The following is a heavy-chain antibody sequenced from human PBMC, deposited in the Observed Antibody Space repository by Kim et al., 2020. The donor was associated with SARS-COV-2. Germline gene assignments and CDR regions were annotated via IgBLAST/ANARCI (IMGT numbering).Heavy chain of an antibody. D-gene: IGHD6-13*01. V-gene: IGHV3-30*18. CDR1: GFTFSSYG. Sequence: GGSLRLSCAASGFTFSSYGMHWVRQAPGKGLEWVAVISYDGSNKYYADSVKGRFTISRDNSKNTLYLQMNSLRAEDTAVYNCAKQSYPGIAAAGRDYWG. J-gene: IGHJ4*01. CDR3: AKQSYPGIAAAGRDY. CDR2: ISYDGSNK.